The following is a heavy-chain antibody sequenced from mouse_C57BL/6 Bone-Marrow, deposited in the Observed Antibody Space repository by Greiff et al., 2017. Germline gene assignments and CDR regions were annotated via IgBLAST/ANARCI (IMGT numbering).Heavy chain of an antibody. CDR3: ARQTYYAMDY. Sequence: EVKLVESGGGLLQPGGSLKLSCAASGFTFGDYYMYWVRQTPETRLEWVAYISNGGGSTYYPDTVKGRFTISRDNAKNTLYLQMSRLKSEDTAMYYCARQTYYAMDYWGQGTSVTVSS. CDR2: ISNGGGST. V-gene: IGHV5-12*01. CDR1: GFTFGDYY. J-gene: IGHJ4*01.